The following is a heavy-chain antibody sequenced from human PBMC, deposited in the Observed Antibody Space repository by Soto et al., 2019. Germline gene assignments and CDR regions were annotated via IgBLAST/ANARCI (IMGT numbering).Heavy chain of an antibody. CDR1: GYTFTGYY. CDR3: ARDLRALDYGGNEIIYYYYYGMDV. Sequence: ASVKVSCKASGYTFTGYYMHWVRQAPGQGLEWMGWINPNSGGTNYAQKFQGWVTMTRDTSISTAYMELSRLRSDDTAVYYCARDLRALDYGGNEIIYYYYYGMDVWGQGTTVTVSS. D-gene: IGHD4-17*01. CDR2: INPNSGGT. J-gene: IGHJ6*02. V-gene: IGHV1-2*04.